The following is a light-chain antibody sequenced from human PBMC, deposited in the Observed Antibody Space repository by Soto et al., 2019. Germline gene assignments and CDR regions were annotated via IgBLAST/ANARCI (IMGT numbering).Light chain of an antibody. CDR1: QSVSSY. CDR2: DAS. Sequence: EIVLSQSPATLSLSPGERATLSCRASQSVSSYLAWYQHIPGQAPRLLIYDASKRATGIPARFSGSGSGIDFTLTISSLEPEDFAVYYCQQRSNWPPTWTFGQGTKVEVK. J-gene: IGKJ1*01. CDR3: QQRSNWPPTWT. V-gene: IGKV3-11*01.